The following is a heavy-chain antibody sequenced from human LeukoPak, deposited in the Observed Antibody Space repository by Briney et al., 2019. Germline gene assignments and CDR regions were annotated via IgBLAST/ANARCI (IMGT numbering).Heavy chain of an antibody. V-gene: IGHV3-23*01. Sequence: GGSLRLSCAASGFTFSNAWMTWVRQAPGKGLEWVSAISGSGGSTYYADSVKGRFTISRDNSKNTLYLQMNSLRAEDTAVYYCAKIVVVPAAIDYWGQGTLVTVSS. J-gene: IGHJ4*02. CDR2: ISGSGGST. CDR3: AKIVVVPAAIDY. CDR1: GFTFSNAW. D-gene: IGHD2-2*01.